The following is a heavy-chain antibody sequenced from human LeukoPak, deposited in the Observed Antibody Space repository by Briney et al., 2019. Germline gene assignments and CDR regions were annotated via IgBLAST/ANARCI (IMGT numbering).Heavy chain of an antibody. D-gene: IGHD2-21*01. Sequence: SGPTLAHPTPALTLTCTVSGLALPTSGMGVSWIRQPPAKALERLAVSEWDDDKFYSTSIKTRLTISKATSKNQAVLTMTNMDPVDTATYYCARTTCDGECLFYQDLAAFDIWGQGTMVTVSS. CDR3: ARTTCDGECLFYQDLAAFDI. CDR1: GLALPTSGMG. CDR2: SEWDDDK. V-gene: IGHV2-70*01. J-gene: IGHJ3*02.